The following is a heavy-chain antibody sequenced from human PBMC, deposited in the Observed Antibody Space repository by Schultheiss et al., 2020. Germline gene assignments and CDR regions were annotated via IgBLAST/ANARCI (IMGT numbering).Heavy chain of an antibody. D-gene: IGHD1-26*01. J-gene: IGHJ3*02. CDR3: ARDRMGGSYKGNAFDI. V-gene: IGHV4-59*01. Sequence: SETLSLTCSVSGGSISGYYWSWIRQPPGKGLEWIGHIHYSGSTNYNPSLKSRVTISVDTSKNQFSLKLSSVTAADTAVYYCARDRMGGSYKGNAFDIWGQGTMVTVSS. CDR1: GGSISGYY. CDR2: IHYSGST.